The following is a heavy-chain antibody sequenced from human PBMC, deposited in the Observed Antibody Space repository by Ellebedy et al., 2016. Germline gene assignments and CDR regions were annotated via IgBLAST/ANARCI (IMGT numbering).Heavy chain of an antibody. J-gene: IGHJ4*02. CDR1: GYTFTTFS. CDR2: VNTFSGNT. CDR3: AKTSGWGYGEN. V-gene: IGHV1-18*04. D-gene: IGHD3-10*01. Sequence: ASVKVSXXASGYTFTTFSITWVRQDPGQGLEWMGFVNTFSGNTKFAQKFQGRVSMTTDSSTHTAYMDLRSLRSDDTAVYYCAKTSGWGYGENWGQGTLVTVSS.